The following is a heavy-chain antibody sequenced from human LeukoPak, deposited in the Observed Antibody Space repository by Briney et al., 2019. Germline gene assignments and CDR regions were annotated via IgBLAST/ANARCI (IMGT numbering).Heavy chain of an antibody. Sequence: ASVKVSCKASGGTFSSYAISWVRQAPGQGLEWMGGIIPIFGTANYAQKFQGRVTITTDESTSTAYMELSSLTSDDTAVYYCATSTKYSISWGAFDIWGQGTMVTVSS. CDR1: GGTFSSYA. CDR2: IIPIFGTA. J-gene: IGHJ3*02. CDR3: ATSTKYSISWGAFDI. D-gene: IGHD6-13*01. V-gene: IGHV1-69*05.